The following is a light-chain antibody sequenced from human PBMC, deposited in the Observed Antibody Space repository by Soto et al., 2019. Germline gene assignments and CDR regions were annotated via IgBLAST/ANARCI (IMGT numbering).Light chain of an antibody. CDR2: SSN. J-gene: IGLJ3*02. CDR1: SSNIGSHS. V-gene: IGLV1-47*02. CDR3: ATWDDSLSGRV. Sequence: QAVVTQPPSASGTPGQRVTISCSGSSSNIGSHSAYWYQQLPGTAPKLLIYSSNQRPSGVTDRFSGSKSGTSASLDISGLRSEDEADYYCATWDDSLSGRVFGGGTKLTVL.